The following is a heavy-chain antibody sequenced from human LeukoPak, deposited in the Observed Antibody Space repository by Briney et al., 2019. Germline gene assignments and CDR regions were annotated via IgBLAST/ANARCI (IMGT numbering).Heavy chain of an antibody. V-gene: IGHV3-33*01. CDR2: IWYDGSNK. CDR3: ARGISVDAFDI. CDR1: GFTFSSYG. Sequence: PGGSLRLSCAASGFTFSSYGMHWVRQAPGKGLEWVAVIWYDGSNKYYADSVKGRFTISRGNSKNTLYLQMNSLRAEDTAAYYCARGISVDAFDIWGQGTMVTVSS. J-gene: IGHJ3*02.